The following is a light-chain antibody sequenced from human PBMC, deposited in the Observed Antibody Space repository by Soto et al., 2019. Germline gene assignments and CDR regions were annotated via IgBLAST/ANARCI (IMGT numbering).Light chain of an antibody. CDR3: QHYGTSVL. CDR1: QSVSSSY. Sequence: EIVLTQSTGTLSLSPGERATLSCRASQSVSSSYLAWYQQKPGQAPRLLIYGASNRATGIPDRVSASASGADVTLTISRRDPEDVAVYYCQHYGTSVLVGPGTKVDIK. J-gene: IGKJ3*01. V-gene: IGKV3-20*01. CDR2: GAS.